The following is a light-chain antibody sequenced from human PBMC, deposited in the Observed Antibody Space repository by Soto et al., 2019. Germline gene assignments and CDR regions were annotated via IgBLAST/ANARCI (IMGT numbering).Light chain of an antibody. CDR1: QSVLYSSNNKNY. CDR3: QQYYSTPRT. J-gene: IGKJ1*01. CDR2: WAS. Sequence: DIVMTQSPDSLAVSLGERATINCKSSQSVLYSSNNKNYLVWYQQKPGQPPKLLIYWASTRESGVPDRFSGSGSGTDFTXTIXSLQAEDVAVYYCQQYYSTPRTFGQGTKVEIK. V-gene: IGKV4-1*01.